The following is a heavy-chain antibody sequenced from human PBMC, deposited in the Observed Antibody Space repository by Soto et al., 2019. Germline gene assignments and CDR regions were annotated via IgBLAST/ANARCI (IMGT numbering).Heavy chain of an antibody. V-gene: IGHV3-11*01. CDR3: ARDTYCSGGSCYSRYYYYYGMDV. Sequence: LRLSCAASGFTFSDYYMSWIRQAPGKGLEWVSYISSSGSTIYYADSVKGRFTISRDNAKNSLYLQMNSLRAEDTAVYYCARDTYCSGGSCYSRYYYYYGMDVWGQGTTVTSP. CDR2: ISSSGSTI. CDR1: GFTFSDYY. J-gene: IGHJ6*02. D-gene: IGHD2-15*01.